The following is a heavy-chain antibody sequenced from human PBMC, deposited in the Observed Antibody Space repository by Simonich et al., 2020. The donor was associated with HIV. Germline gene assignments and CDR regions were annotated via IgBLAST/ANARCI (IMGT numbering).Heavy chain of an antibody. CDR2: MNPTRGNT. V-gene: IGHV1-8*01. CDR3: ARSSSPLLHSIDY. D-gene: IGHD6-6*01. CDR1: GYTFTSYD. Sequence: QVQLVQSGAEVKKPGASVKVSCKASGYTFTSYDINWVRQATGQGLEWMGWMNPTRGNTGYAQKVQGRVTMTRNTSISTAYMELSSLRSEDTAVYYCARSSSPLLHSIDYWGQGTLVTVSS. J-gene: IGHJ4*02.